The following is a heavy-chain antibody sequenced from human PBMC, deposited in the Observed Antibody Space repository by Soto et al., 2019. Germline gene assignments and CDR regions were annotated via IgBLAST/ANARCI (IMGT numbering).Heavy chain of an antibody. CDR2: IYYSGST. CDR3: ARHKDTSSWYLLPDY. D-gene: IGHD6-13*01. CDR1: GGSISISSYY. J-gene: IGHJ4*02. Sequence: PSETLSLTCTASGGSISISSYYWGCIRQPPGKGLEWIGSIYYSGSTYYNPSLKSRVTISVDTSKNQFSLKLSSVTAADTAVYYCARHKDTSSWYLLPDYWGQGTLVTVSS. V-gene: IGHV4-39*01.